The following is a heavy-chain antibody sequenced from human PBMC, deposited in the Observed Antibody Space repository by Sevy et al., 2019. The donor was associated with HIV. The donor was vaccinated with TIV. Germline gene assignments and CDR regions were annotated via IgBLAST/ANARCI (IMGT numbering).Heavy chain of an antibody. J-gene: IGHJ6*02. Sequence: GGSLRLSCAASGFRFSDYAMHWVRQAPGKGLEWVSGISWNSVSLDYADSVKGRFTISRDNAKNSLYLQMNRLRSEDTALYYCAKDNRPATMSNSSYYYYYGMDVWCQGTTVTVSS. CDR1: GFRFSDYA. D-gene: IGHD6-6*01. V-gene: IGHV3-9*01. CDR2: ISWNSVSL. CDR3: AKDNRPATMSNSSYYYYYGMDV.